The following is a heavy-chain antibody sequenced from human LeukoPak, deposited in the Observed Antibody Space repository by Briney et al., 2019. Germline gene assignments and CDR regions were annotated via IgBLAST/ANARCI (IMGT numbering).Heavy chain of an antibody. Sequence: SETLSLTCTVSGGSISNYYWSWIRQPPGKGLEWIGNIYTTGSTDYNPSLKSRVTISADTSKNQFSLKLSSLTAADTAVYYCAKGTSTVVTPNYYYYYSMDVWGKGTTVTVSS. V-gene: IGHV4-4*09. CDR1: GGSISNYY. CDR2: IYTTGST. CDR3: AKGTSTVVTPNYYYYYSMDV. D-gene: IGHD4-23*01. J-gene: IGHJ6*03.